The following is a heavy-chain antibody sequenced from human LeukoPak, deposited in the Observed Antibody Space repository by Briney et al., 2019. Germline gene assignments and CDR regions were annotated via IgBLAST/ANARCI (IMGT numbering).Heavy chain of an antibody. Sequence: GGSLRLSCAASGFTFSSYAMSWVRQAPGKGLEWVSGISWNRKNIGYAASVKGRFTISRDNGKNSLYLQMNSLRAEDTAFYYCARGNRDSSGFYYYYGMDVWGQGTTVTVSS. J-gene: IGHJ6*02. CDR3: ARGNRDSSGFYYYYGMDV. V-gene: IGHV3-9*01. CDR2: ISWNRKNI. D-gene: IGHD6-19*01. CDR1: GFTFSSYA.